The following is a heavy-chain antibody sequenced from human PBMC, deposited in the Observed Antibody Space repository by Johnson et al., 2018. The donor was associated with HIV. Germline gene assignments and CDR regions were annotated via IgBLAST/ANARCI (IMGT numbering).Heavy chain of an antibody. CDR1: GFTFDDYA. D-gene: IGHD3-22*01. CDR3: AKVRYYDRDAFDI. CDR2: IYYAGSDK. Sequence: QVQLVESGGGVVQPGGSLRLSCAASGFTFDDYAMHWVRQAPGKGLEWVAVIYYAGSDKYYADSVKGRFTISRDNSKNTLYLQMNSLRAEDTAVHYCAKVRYYDRDAFDIWGQGTMVTVSS. J-gene: IGHJ3*02. V-gene: IGHV3-30*04.